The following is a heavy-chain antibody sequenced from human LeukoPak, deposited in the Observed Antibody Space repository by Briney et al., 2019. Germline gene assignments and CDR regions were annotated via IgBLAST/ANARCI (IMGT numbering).Heavy chain of an antibody. Sequence: GRSLRLSCAASGFTFSSYGMHWVRQAPGKGLEWVAVIWYDGSNKYYADSVKGRFTISRDNAKNSLYLQMNSLRAEDTAVYYCARVDILTGYYGFDPWGQGTLVTVSS. CDR2: IWYDGSNK. CDR1: GFTFSSYG. J-gene: IGHJ5*02. D-gene: IGHD3-9*01. V-gene: IGHV3-33*01. CDR3: ARVDILTGYYGFDP.